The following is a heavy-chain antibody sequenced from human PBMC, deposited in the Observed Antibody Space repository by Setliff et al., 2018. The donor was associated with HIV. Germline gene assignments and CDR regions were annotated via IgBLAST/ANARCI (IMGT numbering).Heavy chain of an antibody. CDR2: IHPGDSDT. V-gene: IGHV5-51*01. J-gene: IGHJ4*02. CDR3: VRYIGAAAGYIDH. Sequence: GESLKISCKGSGYSFTSYWIGWVRQMPGKGLEWMGIIHPGDSDTRYSPSFQGQVTISADKSISTAYLDWARLKASDTAMYYCVRYIGAAAGYIDHWGQGTLVTVSS. CDR1: GYSFTSYW. D-gene: IGHD6-25*01.